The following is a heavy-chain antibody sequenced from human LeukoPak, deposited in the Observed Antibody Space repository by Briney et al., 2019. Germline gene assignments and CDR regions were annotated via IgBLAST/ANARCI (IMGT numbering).Heavy chain of an antibody. CDR1: GGSISSGGYY. CDR3: ARPRYYYDSSGYYYVY. CDR2: INHSGST. V-gene: IGHV4-39*07. D-gene: IGHD3-22*01. Sequence: SETLSLTCTVSGGSISSGGYYWSWIRQPPGKGLEWIGEINHSGSTNYNPSLKSRVTISVDTSKNQFSLKLSSVTAADTAVYYCARPRYYYDSSGYYYVYWGQGTLVTVSS. J-gene: IGHJ4*02.